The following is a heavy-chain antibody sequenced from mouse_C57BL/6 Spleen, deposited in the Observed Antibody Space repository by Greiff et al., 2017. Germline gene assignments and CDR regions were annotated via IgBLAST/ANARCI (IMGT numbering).Heavy chain of an antibody. J-gene: IGHJ2*01. CDR1: GYTFTSYW. Sequence: QVHVKQSGAELAKPGASVKLSCKASGYTFTSYWMHWVKQRPGQGLEWIGYINPSSGYTKYNQKFKDKATLTADKSSSTAYMQLSSLTYEDSAVYYCANYGNLDYFDYWGQGTTLTVSS. CDR2: INPSSGYT. CDR3: ANYGNLDYFDY. D-gene: IGHD2-1*01. V-gene: IGHV1-7*01.